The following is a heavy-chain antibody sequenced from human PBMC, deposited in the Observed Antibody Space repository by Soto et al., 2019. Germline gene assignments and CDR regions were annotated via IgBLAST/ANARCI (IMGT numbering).Heavy chain of an antibody. V-gene: IGHV3-30*03. Sequence: GGSLRLSCAASGFTFSSFGIHWVRQAPGKGLEWVAVISYDGIDKNYGDSVKGRFTISRENSKNMVYLQMNSLRIEDTAVYYCARTIHLWGQGTPVTVSS. J-gene: IGHJ5*02. CDR3: ARTIHL. CDR2: ISYDGIDK. D-gene: IGHD3-9*01. CDR1: GFTFSSFG.